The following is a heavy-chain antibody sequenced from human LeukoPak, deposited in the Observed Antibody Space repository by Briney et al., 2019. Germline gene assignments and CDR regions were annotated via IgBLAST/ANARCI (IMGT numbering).Heavy chain of an antibody. D-gene: IGHD2/OR15-2a*01. V-gene: IGHV4-34*01. J-gene: IGHJ4*02. CDR1: GGSFSGYY. CDR2: INHSGST. CDR3: ARGFLWDY. Sequence: SETLSLTCAVCGGSFSGYYWSWIRQPPGKGLEWIGEINHSGSTNYNPSLKSRVTISVDTSKNQFSLKLSSVTAADTAVYYCARGFLWDYWGQGTLVTVSS.